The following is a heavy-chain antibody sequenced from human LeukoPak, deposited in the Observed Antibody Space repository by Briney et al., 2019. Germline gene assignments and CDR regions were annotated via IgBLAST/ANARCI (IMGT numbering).Heavy chain of an antibody. CDR2: INHSGST. CDR3: ARPRTYYDFWSGYSSAYYFDY. CDR1: GGSISTSNYY. V-gene: IGHV4-39*07. D-gene: IGHD3-3*01. J-gene: IGHJ4*02. Sequence: SETLSLTCTVSGGSISTSNYYWGWIRQPPGKGLEWIGEINHSGSTNYNPSLKSRVTISVDTSKNQFSLKLSSVTAADTAVYYCARPRTYYDFWSGYSSAYYFDYWGQGTLVTVSS.